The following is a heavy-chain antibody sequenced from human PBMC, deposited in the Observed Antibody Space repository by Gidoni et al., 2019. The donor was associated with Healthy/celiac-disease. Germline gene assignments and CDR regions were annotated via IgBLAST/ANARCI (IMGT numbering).Heavy chain of an antibody. V-gene: IGHV3-33*01. CDR2: IWYDGSKK. CDR1: GFTFSSYG. Sequence: QVPLVESGGVVVPPGRSLILSCAASGFTFSSYGMHWVRQAPGKGLEWVAVIWYDGSKKYYADSVKGRFTISRDNSKNTLYLQMNSLRAEDTAVYYCARERNTMINGMDVWGQGTTVTVSS. D-gene: IGHD3-22*01. CDR3: ARERNTMINGMDV. J-gene: IGHJ6*02.